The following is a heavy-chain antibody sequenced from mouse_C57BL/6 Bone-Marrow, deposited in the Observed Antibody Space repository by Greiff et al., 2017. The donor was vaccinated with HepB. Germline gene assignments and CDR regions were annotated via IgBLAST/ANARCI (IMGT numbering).Heavy chain of an antibody. J-gene: IGHJ3*01. CDR1: GYTFTSYW. Sequence: QVQLQQPGAELVKPGASVKLSCKASGYTFTSYWMHWVKQRPGQGLEWIGMIHPNSGSTNYNEKFKSKATLTVDKSSSTADMQLSSLTSEDSAVYYCARSSSGYVRAWFAYWGQGTLVTVSA. V-gene: IGHV1-64*01. D-gene: IGHD3-2*02. CDR3: ARSSSGYVRAWFAY. CDR2: IHPNSGST.